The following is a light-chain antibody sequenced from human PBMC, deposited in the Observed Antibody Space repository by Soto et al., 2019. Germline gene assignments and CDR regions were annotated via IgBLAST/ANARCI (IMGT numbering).Light chain of an antibody. CDR2: DTS. J-gene: IGKJ2*01. V-gene: IGKV3-20*01. CDR1: QSVNNNY. CDR3: QHYGSSPPYT. Sequence: EIVLMQSPGTLSLSPGEGATLSCRASQSVNNNYLAWYQQRPGQAPTVLIFDTSRRATGVPDRFSGSGSGTDFTLRISRVEPDDFAVYYCQHYGSSPPYTFGQGTKLKIK.